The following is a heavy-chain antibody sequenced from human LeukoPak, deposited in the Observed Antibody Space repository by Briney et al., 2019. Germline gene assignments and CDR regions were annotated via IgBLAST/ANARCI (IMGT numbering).Heavy chain of an antibody. D-gene: IGHD2-8*02. V-gene: IGHV3-48*01. Sequence: GGSLRLSCAASGFTFSSYSMNWVRQAPGEGLEWVSYISSLSGTIYYADSVRGRFTISRDNSKSTLSLQMNSLRAEDTAIYYCATYRQVLLPFESWGQGTLVTVSS. CDR1: GFTFSSYS. J-gene: IGHJ4*02. CDR2: ISSLSGTI. CDR3: ATYRQVLLPFES.